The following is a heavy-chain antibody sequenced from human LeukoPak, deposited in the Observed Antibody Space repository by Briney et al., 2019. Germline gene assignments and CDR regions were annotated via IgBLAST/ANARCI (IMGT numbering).Heavy chain of an antibody. CDR2: IYYSGST. J-gene: IGHJ4*02. D-gene: IGHD6-13*01. Sequence: SETLSLTCTVSGGSISSSSYYWGWIRQPPGKGLEWIGSIYYSGSTYYNPSLKSRVTISVDTSKNQFSLKLSSVTAADTAVYYCARDLAAAAPGYFDYWGQGTLVTVSS. V-gene: IGHV4-39*07. CDR1: GGSISSSSYY. CDR3: ARDLAAAAPGYFDY.